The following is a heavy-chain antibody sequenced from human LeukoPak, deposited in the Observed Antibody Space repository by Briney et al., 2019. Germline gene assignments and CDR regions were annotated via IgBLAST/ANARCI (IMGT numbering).Heavy chain of an antibody. D-gene: IGHD3-22*01. V-gene: IGHV3-23*01. Sequence: ETLSLTCTVSGGSISSYYWSWIRQPPGKGLEWVSAISGSGGSTYYADSVKGRFTISRDNSKNTLYLQMNSLRAEDTAVYYCAKEPGGYYDSSGPGYYFDYWGQGTLVTVSS. CDR3: AKEPGGYYDSSGPGYYFDY. CDR2: ISGSGGST. J-gene: IGHJ4*02. CDR1: GGSISSYY.